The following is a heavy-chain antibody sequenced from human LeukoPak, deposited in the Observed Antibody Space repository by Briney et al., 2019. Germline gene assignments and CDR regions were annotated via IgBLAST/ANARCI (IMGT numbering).Heavy chain of an antibody. D-gene: IGHD6-13*01. V-gene: IGHV1-8*01. CDR3: ARGPLPSGYSGFGL. J-gene: IGHJ5*02. Sequence: ASVKVSCKASGYTFTSYDINWVRQAPGQGLEWMGWMNPNSGNTGYAQKFQGRVTMTRNTSISTAYMELSSLRSEDTAVYYCARGPLPSGYSGFGLWGQGTLVTVSS. CDR2: MNPNSGNT. CDR1: GYTFTSYD.